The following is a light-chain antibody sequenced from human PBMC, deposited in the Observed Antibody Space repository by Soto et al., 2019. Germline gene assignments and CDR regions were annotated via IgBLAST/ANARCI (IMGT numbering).Light chain of an antibody. V-gene: IGLV1-40*01. CDR2: GSS. CDR1: SPNIGAGYD. J-gene: IGLJ1*01. CDR3: QSYDSTLSGYV. Sequence: SVLTQPPPMSWAPGQRVTLSCTGSSPNIGAGYDVHWYQQLPGTAPKLFIYGSSTRPSGVPDRFSGSKSGTSASLAITGLQAEDEADYYCQSYDSTLSGYVFGTGTKVTVL.